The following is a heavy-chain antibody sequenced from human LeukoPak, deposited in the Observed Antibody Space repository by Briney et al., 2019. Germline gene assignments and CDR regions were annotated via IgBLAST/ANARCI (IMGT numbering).Heavy chain of an antibody. CDR1: GGSISSYY. D-gene: IGHD4-17*01. J-gene: IGHJ5*02. CDR2: IYSSGST. V-gene: IGHV4-59*06. Sequence: SETLSLTCTVSGGSISSYYWTWIRQPPGTGLEWIGYIYSSGSTHYNPSLKSRSTISVDTSKNQFSLKLTSVTAADTAVYFCTYGDFKNWFDPWGQGILVTVSS. CDR3: TYGDFKNWFDP.